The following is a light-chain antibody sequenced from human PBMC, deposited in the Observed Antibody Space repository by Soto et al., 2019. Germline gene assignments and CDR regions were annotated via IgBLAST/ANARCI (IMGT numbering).Light chain of an antibody. Sequence: DIQMTQSPSTLSASVGDRVTITCRASQSLNIWLAWYQQKPGKAPKLLISKASSLESGVPSRFSGSGSGTEFTLTISSLQPEDFATYYCQQVESYPSTFGGGTKVEMK. CDR1: QSLNIW. CDR2: KAS. J-gene: IGKJ4*01. V-gene: IGKV1-5*03. CDR3: QQVESYPST.